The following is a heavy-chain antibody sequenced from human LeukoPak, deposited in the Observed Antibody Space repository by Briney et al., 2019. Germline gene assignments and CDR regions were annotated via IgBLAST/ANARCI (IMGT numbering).Heavy chain of an antibody. CDR1: GYSISSGYY. CDR3: ASGLLWFGELLSGWFDP. Sequence: SETLSLTCTVSGYSISSGYYWGWIRPPPGKGLEWIGSIYHSGSTYYNPSLKSRVTISVDTPKNQFSLKLSSVTAADTAVYYCASGLLWFGELLSGWFDPWGREPWSPSPQ. CDR2: IYHSGST. J-gene: IGHJ5*02. V-gene: IGHV4-38-2*02. D-gene: IGHD3-10*01.